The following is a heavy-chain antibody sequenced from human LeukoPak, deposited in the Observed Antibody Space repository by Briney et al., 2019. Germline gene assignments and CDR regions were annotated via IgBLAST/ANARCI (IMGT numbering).Heavy chain of an antibody. CDR1: GFTFSSYG. CDR3: AKDRLWFGEFSN. CDR2: ISGSGGST. V-gene: IGHV3-23*01. J-gene: IGHJ4*02. D-gene: IGHD3-10*01. Sequence: GSLRLSCAASGFTFSSYGMSWVRQAPGKGLEWVSAISGSGGSTYYADSVKGRFTISRDNSKNTLYLQMNSLRAEDTAVYYCAKDRLWFGEFSNWGQGTLVTVSS.